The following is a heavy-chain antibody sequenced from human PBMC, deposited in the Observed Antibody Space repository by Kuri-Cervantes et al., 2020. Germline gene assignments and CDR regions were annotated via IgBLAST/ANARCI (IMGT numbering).Heavy chain of an antibody. Sequence: GESLKISCAASGFTFSSYWMSWVRQAPGKGLEWVGRIKSKTDGGTTDYAAPVKGRFAISRDDSKNTLYLQMNSLRVEDTAVYFCARGHYGMDVWGQGTTVTVSS. CDR2: IKSKTDGGTT. J-gene: IGHJ6*02. CDR3: ARGHYGMDV. CDR1: GFTFSSYW. V-gene: IGHV3-15*01.